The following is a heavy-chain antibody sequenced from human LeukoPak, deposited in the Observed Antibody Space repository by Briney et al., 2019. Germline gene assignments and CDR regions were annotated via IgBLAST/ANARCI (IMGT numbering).Heavy chain of an antibody. V-gene: IGHV3-21*04. D-gene: IGHD3-10*01. J-gene: IGHJ3*02. CDR1: GFTFSSYS. Sequence: GGSLRLSCAASGFTFSSYSMNWVRQAPGKGLEWVSSISSSSSYIYYADSVKGRFTIPRDNAKNSLYLQMSSLRAEDTAVYYCARGRHAGVRGAPGAFDIWGQGTMVTASS. CDR3: ARGRHAGVRGAPGAFDI. CDR2: ISSSSSYI.